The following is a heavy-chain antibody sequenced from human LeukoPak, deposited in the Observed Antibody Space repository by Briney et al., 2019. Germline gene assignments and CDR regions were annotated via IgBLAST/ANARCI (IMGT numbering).Heavy chain of an antibody. V-gene: IGHV4-34*01. Sequence: SETLSLTCAVYGGSFSGYYWRWIRQPPGKGLEWIGEINHSGSTNYNPSLKSRVTISVDTSKNQFSLKLSSVTAADTAVYYCARQGMAAAGSSWLDPWGQGTLVTVSS. CDR2: INHSGST. CDR1: GGSFSGYY. D-gene: IGHD6-13*01. J-gene: IGHJ5*02. CDR3: ARQGMAAAGSSWLDP.